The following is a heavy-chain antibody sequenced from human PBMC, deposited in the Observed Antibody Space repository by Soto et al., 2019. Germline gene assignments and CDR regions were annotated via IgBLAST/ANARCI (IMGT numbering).Heavy chain of an antibody. V-gene: IGHV4-59*01. Sequence: SETLSLTCTVSGGSISSYYWSWIRQPPGKGLEWIGYIYYSGSTNYNPSLKSRVTISVDTSKNQFSLKLSSVTAADTAVYYCAREVNSGNERWFVPGGQGTLVTVSS. D-gene: IGHD1-1*01. CDR2: IYYSGST. J-gene: IGHJ5*02. CDR1: GGSISSYY. CDR3: AREVNSGNERWFVP.